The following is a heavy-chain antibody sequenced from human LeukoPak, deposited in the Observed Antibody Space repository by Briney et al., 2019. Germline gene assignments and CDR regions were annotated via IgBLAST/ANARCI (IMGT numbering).Heavy chain of an antibody. CDR3: AREATVTTRGFDY. D-gene: IGHD4-17*01. CDR2: IYYSGST. Sequence: SQTLSLTCTVSGGSISSGGYYWSWIRQHPGKDLEWIGYIYYSGSTYYNPSLKSRVTISVDTSKNQFSLKLSSVTAADTAVYYCAREATVTTRGFDYWGQGTLVTVSS. J-gene: IGHJ4*02. V-gene: IGHV4-31*03. CDR1: GGSISSGGYY.